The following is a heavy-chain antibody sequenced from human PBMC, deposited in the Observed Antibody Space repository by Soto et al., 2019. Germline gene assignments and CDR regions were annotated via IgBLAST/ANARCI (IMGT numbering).Heavy chain of an antibody. CDR1: GGSFSGYY. Sequence: SETLSLTCAVYGGSFSGYYWSWIRQPPGKGLEWIGEINHSGSTNYNPSLKSRVTISVDTSKNQFSLRLSSVTAADTAVYYCARQPYTSGAYYFAYWGQGTPVTVSS. CDR3: ARQPYTSGAYYFAY. V-gene: IGHV4-34*01. J-gene: IGHJ4*02. CDR2: INHSGST. D-gene: IGHD6-19*01.